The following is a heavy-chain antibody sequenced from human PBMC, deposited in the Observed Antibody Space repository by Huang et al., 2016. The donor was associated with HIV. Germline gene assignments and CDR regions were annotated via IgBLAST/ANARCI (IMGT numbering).Heavy chain of an antibody. V-gene: IGHV3-30*02. Sequence: QVQLVESGGGVVQPGGSLRLSCGASGFIFDNFGMPWVRQAPGKGLGWVAFRRSDGSNEYNGESVKGRFSISRDNFENMVYLQMNSLGDGDTAIYYCARAVDGFNSKGFYMDVWGKGTAVIVSS. D-gene: IGHD5-12*01. CDR3: ARAVDGFNSKGFYMDV. CDR2: RRSDGSNE. CDR1: GFIFDNFG. J-gene: IGHJ6*03.